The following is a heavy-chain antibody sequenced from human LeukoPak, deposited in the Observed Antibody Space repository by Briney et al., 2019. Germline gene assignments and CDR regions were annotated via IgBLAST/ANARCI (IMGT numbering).Heavy chain of an antibody. Sequence: GGSLSLSCAASGFSFSGYAMNWVRQPPGKGLEWVAAIDGTSTRIYYADSVKGRFTISRDNSKNMLSLQMNSLRAEDSAVYYCAKKGLASGNRSPIFDFLGQGTLVTVSS. CDR2: IDGTSTRI. CDR3: AKKGLASGNRSPIFDF. V-gene: IGHV3-23*05. D-gene: IGHD2/OR15-2a*01. CDR1: GFSFSGYA. J-gene: IGHJ4*02.